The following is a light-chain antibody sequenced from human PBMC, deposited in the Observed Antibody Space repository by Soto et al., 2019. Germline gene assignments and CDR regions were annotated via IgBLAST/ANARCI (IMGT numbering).Light chain of an antibody. V-gene: IGLV2-14*01. J-gene: IGLJ1*01. CDR1: SSDVGGHNY. Sequence: QSVLTQPASVSGSPGQSITISCTGTSSDVGGHNYVSWYQQHPGKAPKVMIYEVSNRPSGVSNRFSGSKSGNTASLTISGLQAEDEADYYCSAYTSSSTFYVFGTGTKV. CDR3: SAYTSSSTFYV. CDR2: EVS.